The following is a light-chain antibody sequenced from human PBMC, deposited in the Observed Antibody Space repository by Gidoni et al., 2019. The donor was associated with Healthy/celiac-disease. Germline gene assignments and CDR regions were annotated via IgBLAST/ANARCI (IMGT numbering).Light chain of an antibody. CDR1: STNIGAGYD. V-gene: IGLV1-40*01. Sequence: QSVLTQPPSVSGARGQRVTISCTGSSTNIGAGYDVHWYKQLPGTAPKPLIYGNSNRPSGVPDRFSGSKSGTSASLAITGLQAEDEADYYCQSYDSSLSGYVVFGGGTKLTVL. J-gene: IGLJ2*01. CDR3: QSYDSSLSGYVV. CDR2: GNS.